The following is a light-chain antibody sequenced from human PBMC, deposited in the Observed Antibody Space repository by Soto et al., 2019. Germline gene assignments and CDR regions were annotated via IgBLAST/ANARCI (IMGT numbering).Light chain of an antibody. CDR3: AVWDDSLKGPV. J-gene: IGLJ3*02. CDR1: NANIGSNS. CDR2: SDT. V-gene: IGLV1-44*01. Sequence: QSVLTQPPSASGTPGQRVTISCSGTNANIGSNSVNWYQQFAGTAPKLLMYSDTERPSGVPDRFSASKSGTSASLAISGLQSEDEADYHCAVWDDSLKGPVFGGGTKVTVL.